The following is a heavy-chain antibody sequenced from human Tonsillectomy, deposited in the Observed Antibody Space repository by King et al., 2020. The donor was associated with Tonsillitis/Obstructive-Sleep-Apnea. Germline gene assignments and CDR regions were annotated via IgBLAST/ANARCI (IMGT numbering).Heavy chain of an antibody. CDR3: ARDSETVTVDH. D-gene: IGHD4-11*01. CDR1: GFTLRPYW. J-gene: IGHJ4*02. V-gene: IGHV3-74*01. Sequence: VQLVESGGGVVQPGGSLRLSCAASGFTLRPYWMHWVRQAPGKGLVWVARINIEGSRTDYADSVKDRFIIFRDNAKNTVYLEMDSLRADETAVYFCARDSETVTVDHWGQGTLVTVSS. CDR2: INIEGSRT.